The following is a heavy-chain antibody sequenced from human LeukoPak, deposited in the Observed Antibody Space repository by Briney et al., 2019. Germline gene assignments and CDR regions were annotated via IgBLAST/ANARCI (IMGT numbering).Heavy chain of an antibody. CDR3: ARDSGMATINYFQH. J-gene: IGHJ1*01. V-gene: IGHV1-69*13. D-gene: IGHD5-24*01. CDR1: GGTFTIYA. CDR2: IIPIFGTA. Sequence: SVTVSCTTSGGTFTIYAISWVRQAPGQGLEWMGGIIPIFGTANYAQKFQGRVTITADESTSTAYMELSSLRSEDTAVYYCARDSGMATINYFQHWGQGTLVTVSS.